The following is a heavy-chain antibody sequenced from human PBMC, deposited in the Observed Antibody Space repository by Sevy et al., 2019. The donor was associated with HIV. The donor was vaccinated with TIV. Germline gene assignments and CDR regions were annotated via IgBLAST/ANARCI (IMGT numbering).Heavy chain of an antibody. J-gene: IGHJ6*02. D-gene: IGHD1-7*01. CDR3: ARDGGGGTTNSGMDV. CDR1: GYTFTGDY. Sequence: ASVKVSCKASGYTFTGDYLHWVRQAPGHGIEWMGRVFPNSGGTNYAQKFQGRVTMTRDTSISTAYMELSRLRSDDTAVYYCARDGGGGTTNSGMDVWGQWTAVTVSS. V-gene: IGHV1-2*06. CDR2: VFPNSGGT.